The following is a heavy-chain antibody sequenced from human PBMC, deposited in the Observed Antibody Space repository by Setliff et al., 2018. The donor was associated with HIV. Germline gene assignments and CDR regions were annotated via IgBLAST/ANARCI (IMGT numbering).Heavy chain of an antibody. CDR3: ARGGSYYYDTSGFLDY. CDR2: MSGSGTTI. CDR1: GFTFSSFD. Sequence: PGGSLRLSCAASGFTFSSFDMNWVRQAPGKGLDWVSYMSGSGTTIYYADSVKGRFTISRDNAKNSLYLQMDSLRAEDTAVYYCARGGSYYYDTSGFLDYWGPGTLVTVS. V-gene: IGHV3-48*03. D-gene: IGHD3-22*01. J-gene: IGHJ4*02.